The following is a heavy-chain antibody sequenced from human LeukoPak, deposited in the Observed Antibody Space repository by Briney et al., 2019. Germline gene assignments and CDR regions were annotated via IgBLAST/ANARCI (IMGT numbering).Heavy chain of an antibody. Sequence: GGSLSLSCAASGFTFSNYWMSWVRQAPGKGLEWVANIKEDGSEKYYVDSVKGRFTISRDNARNSLDLQMNSLRAEDTAVYYCASGRQLGYWGQGTLVTVSS. J-gene: IGHJ4*02. CDR1: GFTFSNYW. CDR3: ASGRQLGY. CDR2: IKEDGSEK. D-gene: IGHD6-13*01. V-gene: IGHV3-7*01.